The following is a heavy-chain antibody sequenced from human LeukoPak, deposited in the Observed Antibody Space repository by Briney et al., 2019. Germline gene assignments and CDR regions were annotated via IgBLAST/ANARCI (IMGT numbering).Heavy chain of an antibody. D-gene: IGHD3-10*01. Sequence: GGSLRLSCAASGFTFSSYWMSWVRQAPGKGLEWVANIKQDGSEKYYVDSVKGRFTISRDNAKNSLYLQMNSLRAEDTAVYYCARVRDITMVHDAFDIWGQGTMVTVSS. CDR1: GFTFSSYW. V-gene: IGHV3-7*01. CDR2: IKQDGSEK. J-gene: IGHJ3*02. CDR3: ARVRDITMVHDAFDI.